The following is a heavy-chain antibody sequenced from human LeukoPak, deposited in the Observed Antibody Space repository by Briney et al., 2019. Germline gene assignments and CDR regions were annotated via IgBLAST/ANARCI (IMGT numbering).Heavy chain of an antibody. Sequence: PSETLSLTCTVSGYSISSGYYWGWIRQPPGKGLEWIGSIYHSGSTYYSPSLKSRVTISVDTSKNQFSLKLSSVTAADTAVYYCAGSENYYDSSGYYRISFDYWGQGTLVTVSS. V-gene: IGHV4-38-2*02. CDR2: IYHSGST. CDR1: GYSISSGYY. CDR3: AGSENYYDSSGYYRISFDY. J-gene: IGHJ4*02. D-gene: IGHD3-22*01.